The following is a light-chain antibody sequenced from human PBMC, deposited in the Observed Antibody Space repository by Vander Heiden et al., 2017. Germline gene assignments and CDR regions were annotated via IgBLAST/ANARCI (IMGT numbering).Light chain of an antibody. V-gene: IGLV8-61*01. J-gene: IGLJ3*02. CDR1: SGSVSTSYY. CDR3: VLYNV. CDR2: STN. Sequence: QTAVIQAPSFSVSPGGTVTLTCGLSSGSVSTSYYPSWYQQTPGQAPRTLIYSTNTRSSGVPDRFSGSILGNKAALTITGAQADDESDYYCVLYNVFGGGTKLTVL.